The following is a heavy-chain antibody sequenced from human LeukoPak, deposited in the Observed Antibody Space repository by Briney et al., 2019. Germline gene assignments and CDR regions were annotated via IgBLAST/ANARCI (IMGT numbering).Heavy chain of an antibody. J-gene: IGHJ4*02. Sequence: SETLSLTCAVYGVSVNGYYWSWIRQPPGKALEWIGEIKHDGSTNYNSSLKSRVTISIDTSKNQFSLKLSSVTAADTAVYYCARHLLRTSTSFDYWDQGNLVTVSS. D-gene: IGHD1-14*01. V-gene: IGHV4-34*01. CDR1: GVSVNGYY. CDR3: ARHLLRTSTSFDY. CDR2: IKHDGST.